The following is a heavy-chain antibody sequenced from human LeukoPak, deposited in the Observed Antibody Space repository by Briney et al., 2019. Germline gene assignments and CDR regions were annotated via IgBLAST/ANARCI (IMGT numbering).Heavy chain of an antibody. CDR3: AGPSRGGINWYFDL. J-gene: IGHJ2*01. D-gene: IGHD3-16*01. CDR1: GGTFSSYA. Sequence: SVKVSCKASGGTFSSYAISWVRQAPGQGLEWMGGIIPIFGTANYAQKFQGRVTITADESTSTAYMEPSSLRSEDTAVYYCAGPSRGGINWYFDLWGRGTLVTVSS. V-gene: IGHV1-69*13. CDR2: IIPIFGTA.